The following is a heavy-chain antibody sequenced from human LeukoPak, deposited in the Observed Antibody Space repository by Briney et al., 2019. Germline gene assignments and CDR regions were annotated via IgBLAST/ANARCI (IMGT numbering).Heavy chain of an antibody. J-gene: IGHJ4*02. V-gene: IGHV1-18*04. CDR3: ARDLGTAMVPDFEY. Sequence: ASVKVSCKASGYTFTSCGISWVRQAPGQGLEWMGWISAYNGNTNYAQKLQGRVTMTTDTSTSTAYMELRSLRSDDTAVYYCARDLGTAMVPDFEYWGQGTLVTVSS. CDR1: GYTFTSCG. CDR2: ISAYNGNT. D-gene: IGHD5-18*01.